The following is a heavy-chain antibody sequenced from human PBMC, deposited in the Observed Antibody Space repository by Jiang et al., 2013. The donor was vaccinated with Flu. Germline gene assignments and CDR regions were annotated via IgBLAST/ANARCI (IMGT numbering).Heavy chain of an antibody. V-gene: IGHV4-39*01. CDR2: IYYSGST. CDR3: ARQVGSSFMIHYWYFDL. J-gene: IGHJ2*01. D-gene: IGHD6-6*01. Sequence: TLSLTCTVSGGSISSSSYYWGWIRQPPRKGLEWIGSIYYSGSTYYNPSLKSRVTISVDTSKNQFSLKLSSVTAADTAVYYCARQVGSSFMIHYWYFDLWGRGTLVTVSS. CDR1: GGSISSSSYY.